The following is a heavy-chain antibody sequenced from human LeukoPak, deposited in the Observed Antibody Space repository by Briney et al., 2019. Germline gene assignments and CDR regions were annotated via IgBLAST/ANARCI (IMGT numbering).Heavy chain of an antibody. J-gene: IGHJ6*02. Sequence: ASVKVSCKASGYTFTSYDINWVRQATGQGLEWMGWMNPNSGNTGYAQKFQGRVTMTRNTSISTAYMELSSLRSEDTAVYYCARGHYYDSSGYYNPSYGMDVWGQGTTVTVSS. D-gene: IGHD3-22*01. CDR2: MNPNSGNT. CDR3: ARGHYYDSSGYYNPSYGMDV. V-gene: IGHV1-8*01. CDR1: GYTFTSYD.